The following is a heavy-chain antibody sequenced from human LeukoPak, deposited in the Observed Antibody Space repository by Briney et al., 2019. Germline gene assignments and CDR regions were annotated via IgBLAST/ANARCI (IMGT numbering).Heavy chain of an antibody. CDR1: GFTFSSYG. J-gene: IGHJ5*02. D-gene: IGHD2-15*01. CDR2: ISYDGSNK. V-gene: IGHV3-30*18. Sequence: GGSLRLSCAASGFTFSSYGMHWVRQAPGKGLEWVAVISYDGSNKYYADSVKGRFTISRDNSKNTLYLQMNSLRAEDTAVYYCAKDLVYCSGGSCYPTTKPDPWGQGTLVTVSS. CDR3: AKDLVYCSGGSCYPTTKPDP.